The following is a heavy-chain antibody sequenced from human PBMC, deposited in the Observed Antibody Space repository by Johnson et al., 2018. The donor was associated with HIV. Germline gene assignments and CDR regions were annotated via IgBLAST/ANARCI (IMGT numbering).Heavy chain of an antibody. Sequence: QMQLVESGGGLVQPGGSLRLSCAASGFTFSSYAMHWVRQAPGKGLEWVAVISYDGSNKYYADSVKGRFTISRDNSKNTLYLQMNSLRAEDTAVYYCARGVAMIVFWGQGTMVTVSS. J-gene: IGHJ3*01. V-gene: IGHV3-30*04. CDR2: ISYDGSNK. D-gene: IGHD3-22*01. CDR3: ARGVAMIVF. CDR1: GFTFSSYA.